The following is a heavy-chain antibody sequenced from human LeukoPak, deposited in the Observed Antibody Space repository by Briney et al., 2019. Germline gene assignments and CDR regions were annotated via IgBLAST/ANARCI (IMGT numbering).Heavy chain of an antibody. CDR3: AREGDPYYYDSSGYPFDY. CDR1: GGSISSYY. Sequence: PSETLSLTCAVSGGSISSYYWSWIRQPAGKGLEWIGRIYTSGSTNYNPSLKGRVTMSVDTSKNQFSLKLSSVTAADTAVYYCAREGDPYYYDSSGYPFDYWGQGTLVTVSS. D-gene: IGHD3-22*01. J-gene: IGHJ4*02. CDR2: IYTSGST. V-gene: IGHV4-4*07.